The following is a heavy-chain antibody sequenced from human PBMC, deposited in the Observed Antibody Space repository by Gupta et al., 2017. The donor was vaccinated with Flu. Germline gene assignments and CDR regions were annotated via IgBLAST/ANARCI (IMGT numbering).Heavy chain of an antibody. D-gene: IGHD5-18*01. Sequence: EAQLLESGGGLVQPGEALRLSCVASGFDCKNFAMSWVRQAPEKGLEWVSSISGAGHSAYTADSVKGRFTISRDNSKNTLFLQMTSLRGDDMAIYYCAKDRDTVMVTGAKNGMDVWGQGTTVTVS. CDR1: GFDCKNFA. CDR2: ISGAGHSA. J-gene: IGHJ6*02. CDR3: AKDRDTVMVTGAKNGMDV. V-gene: IGHV3-23*01.